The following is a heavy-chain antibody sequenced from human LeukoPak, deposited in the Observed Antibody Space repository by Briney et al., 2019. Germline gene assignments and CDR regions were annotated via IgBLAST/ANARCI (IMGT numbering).Heavy chain of an antibody. J-gene: IGHJ6*03. CDR2: IYYSGST. V-gene: IGHV4-59*01. D-gene: IGHD6-13*01. CDR1: GDSFSYFY. Sequence: PSETLSLTCTVSGDSFSYFYWSWIRQPPGKGLEWIGYIYYSGSTNYNPSLKSRVTISVDTSKNQFSLKLSSVTAADTAVYYCARTTEAHSWRTRYYDYYMDVWGKGTTVTVSS. CDR3: ARTTEAHSWRTRYYDYYMDV.